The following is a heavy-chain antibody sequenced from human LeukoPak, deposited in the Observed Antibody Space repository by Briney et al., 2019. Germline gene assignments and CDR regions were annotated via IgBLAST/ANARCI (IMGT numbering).Heavy chain of an antibody. V-gene: IGHV1-46*01. CDR1: GYTFTSYY. CDR2: INPSGGST. D-gene: IGHD1-20*01. Sequence: ASVKVSCKASGYTFTSYYMHWVRQAPGQGLEWMGIINPSGGSTSYAQKFQGRVTMTRNTSISTAYMELSSLRSEDTAVYYCARGHNWNDPGFDPWGQGTLVTVSS. J-gene: IGHJ5*02. CDR3: ARGHNWNDPGFDP.